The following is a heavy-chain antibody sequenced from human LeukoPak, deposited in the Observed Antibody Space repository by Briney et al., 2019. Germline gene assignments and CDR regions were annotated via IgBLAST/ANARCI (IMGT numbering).Heavy chain of an antibody. J-gene: IGHJ5*02. CDR2: IYYSGST. Sequence: SQTLSLTCTVSGGSISSGDYYWSWIRQPPGKGLEWIGYIYYSGSTYYNPSLKSRVTISVDTSKNQFSLKLSSVTAADTAVYYCARLKIRPSGWLNWFDPWGQGTLVTVSS. D-gene: IGHD6-13*01. CDR1: GGSISSGDYY. V-gene: IGHV4-30-4*01. CDR3: ARLKIRPSGWLNWFDP.